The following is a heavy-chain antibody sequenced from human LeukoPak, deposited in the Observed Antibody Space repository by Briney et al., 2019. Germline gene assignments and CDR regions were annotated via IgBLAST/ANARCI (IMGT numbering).Heavy chain of an antibody. J-gene: IGHJ4*02. CDR1: GGTFSSYA. CDR2: IIPIFGTA. CDR3: ARGRGYSYGSFDY. Sequence: SVKVSFKASGGTFSSYAISWVRQAPGQGLEWMGGIIPIFGTANYAQKFQGRVTITADESTSTAYMELSSLRSEDTAVYYCARGRGYSYGSFDYWGQGTLVTVSS. D-gene: IGHD5-18*01. V-gene: IGHV1-69*01.